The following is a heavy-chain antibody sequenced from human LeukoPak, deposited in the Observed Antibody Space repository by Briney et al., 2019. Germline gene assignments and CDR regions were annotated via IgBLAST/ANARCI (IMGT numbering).Heavy chain of an antibody. Sequence: SQTLSLTCAISGDSVSSKSAAWSWIRQSPSRGLEWLGRTYYRSKWYYEYAVSVKSRISINPDTSKSQFSLQLNSVTPEDTAVYYCARSGACFDYWGQGTLVTVSS. CDR2: TYYRSKWYY. V-gene: IGHV6-1*01. D-gene: IGHD3-10*01. J-gene: IGHJ4*02. CDR1: GDSVSSKSAA. CDR3: ARSGACFDY.